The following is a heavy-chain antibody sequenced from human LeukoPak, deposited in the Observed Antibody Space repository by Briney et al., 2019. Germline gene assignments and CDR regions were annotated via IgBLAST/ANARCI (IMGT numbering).Heavy chain of an antibody. V-gene: IGHV3-72*01. CDR2: SRNKENNYAA. J-gene: IGHJ4*02. CDR3: TRENYWNLDY. Sequence: SCKASGYTFTSYYMHWVRQAPGKGLEWVGRSRNKENNYAAEYAASVKGRFTISRDDSKDSLYLQVSSLKTEDTAVYYCTRENYWNLDYWGQGTLVTVSS. D-gene: IGHD1-1*01. CDR1: GYTFTSYY.